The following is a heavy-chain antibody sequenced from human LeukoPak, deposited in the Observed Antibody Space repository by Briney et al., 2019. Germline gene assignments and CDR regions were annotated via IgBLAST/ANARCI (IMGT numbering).Heavy chain of an antibody. V-gene: IGHV1-69*04. D-gene: IGHD3-22*01. J-gene: IGHJ4*02. CDR1: GGTFSSYA. Sequence: SVKVSCKASGGTFSSYAISWVRQAPGQGLEWMGRIIPIFGIANYAQKFQGRVTITADKSTSTAYMELSSLGSEDTAVYYCARVTYYYDSSGYVDYWGQGTLVTVSS. CDR2: IIPIFGIA. CDR3: ARVTYYYDSSGYVDY.